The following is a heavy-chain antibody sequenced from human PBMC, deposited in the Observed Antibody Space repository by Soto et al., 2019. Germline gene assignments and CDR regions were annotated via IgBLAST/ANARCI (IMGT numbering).Heavy chain of an antibody. J-gene: IGHJ4*02. D-gene: IGHD2-8*02. CDR3: ADVFGGASSTGYYVDY. CDR1: GFSFSHSAVG. V-gene: IGHV2-5*02. CDR2: IYWDDDN. Sequence: QTSLTESGPPLVKLTQTLTLTCTFSGFSFSHSAVGVRWIRQPPGKALEWLALIYWDDDNRYSPFFKIRVTLTKTTSTNRWVLTWTNWEPVDTVRYSCADVFGGASSTGYYVDYWGQGTLVTVSS.